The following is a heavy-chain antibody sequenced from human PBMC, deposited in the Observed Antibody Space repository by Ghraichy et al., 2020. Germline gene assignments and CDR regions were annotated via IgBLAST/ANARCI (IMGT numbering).Heavy chain of an antibody. D-gene: IGHD4-23*01. CDR2: ITSSGRTI. CDR3: ARGATVVRFYYYNGMDV. V-gene: IGHV3-48*02. CDR1: GFTFSSHS. Sequence: GGSLRLSCVGAGFTFSSHSMNWVRQSPGRGLEWLSYITSSGRTISYADSVKGRFTISRDNAQNSLYLQMKSLRDEDTAVYYCARGATVVRFYYYNGMDVWGEGSTVTVAS. J-gene: IGHJ6*04.